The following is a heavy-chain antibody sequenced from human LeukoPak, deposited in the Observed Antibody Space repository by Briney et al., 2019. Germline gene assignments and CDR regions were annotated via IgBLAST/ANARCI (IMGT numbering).Heavy chain of an antibody. CDR3: ARGGDFWSGYNDY. CDR2: VNPNGGDT. D-gene: IGHD3-3*01. CDR1: GYSFAGYH. Sequence: ASVTVSCKSSGYSFAGYHMHWVRQAPGQGLEWMGWVNPNGGDTNYAQRFQGRVTMTRDTSVSTAYMELGGLRSDDTAVYYCARGGDFWSGYNDYWGQGTLVSVSS. V-gene: IGHV1-2*02. J-gene: IGHJ4*02.